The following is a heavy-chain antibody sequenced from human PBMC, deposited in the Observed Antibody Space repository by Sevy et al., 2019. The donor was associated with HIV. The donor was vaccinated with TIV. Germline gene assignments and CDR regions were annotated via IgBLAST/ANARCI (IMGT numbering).Heavy chain of an antibody. Sequence: GGSLRLSCTASGFTFGDYAMSWFRQAPGKGLEWVGFIRSKANGGTTEYAASVKGRFTISRDDSKSIAYLQMNSLKTEDTAVYYCTRALGIAARWFDPWGQGTLVTVSS. CDR3: TRALGIAARWFDP. D-gene: IGHD6-6*01. CDR1: GFTFGDYA. V-gene: IGHV3-49*03. J-gene: IGHJ5*02. CDR2: IRSKANGGTT.